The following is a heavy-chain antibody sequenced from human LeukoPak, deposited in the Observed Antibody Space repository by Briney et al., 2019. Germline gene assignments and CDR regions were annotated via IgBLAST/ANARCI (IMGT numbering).Heavy chain of an antibody. Sequence: GGSLRLSCAASGFTFSDYAMTWVRQAPGKGLEWVSSIGERGDATYYADVVKGRFSVSRDNSKNTLYLQMNSLRADDTALYHCASDRGSYLEPTDFWGHGTLVTVSS. D-gene: IGHD1-26*01. V-gene: IGHV3-23*01. CDR3: ASDRGSYLEPTDF. J-gene: IGHJ4*01. CDR1: GFTFSDYA. CDR2: IGERGDAT.